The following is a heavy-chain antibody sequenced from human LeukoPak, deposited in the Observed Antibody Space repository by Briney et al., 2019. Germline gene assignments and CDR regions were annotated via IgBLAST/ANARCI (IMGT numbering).Heavy chain of an antibody. Sequence: ASVKVSCKASGYTFTGYYMHWVRQAPGQGLEWMGWINPSSGGTNYAQKFQGRVTMTRDTSISTAYMELSRLRSDDTAVYYCARRGGSYYYFDFWGQGALVTVSS. CDR1: GYTFTGYY. CDR2: INPSSGGT. V-gene: IGHV1-2*02. J-gene: IGHJ4*02. D-gene: IGHD1-26*01. CDR3: ARRGGSYYYFDF.